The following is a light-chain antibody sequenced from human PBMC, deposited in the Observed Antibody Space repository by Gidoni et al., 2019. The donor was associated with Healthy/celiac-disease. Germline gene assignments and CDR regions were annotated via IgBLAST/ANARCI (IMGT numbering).Light chain of an antibody. V-gene: IGKV1-5*03. Sequence: DIQMTQSPSTLSASVGDRVTITCRASQSISSWLAWYQQKPGKAPKLLIYKASSLESGVPSRFSGSGSGTEFTLTISSLQPDDFATYYCQQYWTMYTFGQGTKLEIK. CDR2: KAS. CDR3: QQYWTMYT. CDR1: QSISSW. J-gene: IGKJ2*01.